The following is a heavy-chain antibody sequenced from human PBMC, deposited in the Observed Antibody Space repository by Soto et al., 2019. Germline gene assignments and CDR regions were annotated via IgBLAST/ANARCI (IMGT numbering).Heavy chain of an antibody. J-gene: IGHJ3*02. Sequence: QAQLVQSGAEVKKPGASVKVSCKASGFSFTSYGFSWVRQAPGQGLELMGWISAYSGNAKNEEQIQDRVTMTTHTATRTVYMEVRMLRSYDPPLYYCARKRSVTFYEAFNISGQGTMITVSS. V-gene: IGHV1-18*04. CDR1: GFSFTSYG. D-gene: IGHD4-4*01. CDR2: ISAYSGNA. CDR3: ARKRSVTFYEAFNI.